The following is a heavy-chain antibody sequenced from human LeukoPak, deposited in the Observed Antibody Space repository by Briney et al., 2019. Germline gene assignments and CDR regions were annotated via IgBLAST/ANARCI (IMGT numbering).Heavy chain of an antibody. V-gene: IGHV3-30*18. Sequence: GRSLRLSCAASGFTFSSYGMHWVRQAPGKGLEWVAVISYDGSNKYYADSVKGRFTISRDNSKNTRYLQMNSLRAEDTAVYYCAKVGSQYYYDSSGYYYFDYWGQGTLVTVSS. J-gene: IGHJ4*02. D-gene: IGHD3-22*01. CDR1: GFTFSSYG. CDR2: ISYDGSNK. CDR3: AKVGSQYYYDSSGYYYFDY.